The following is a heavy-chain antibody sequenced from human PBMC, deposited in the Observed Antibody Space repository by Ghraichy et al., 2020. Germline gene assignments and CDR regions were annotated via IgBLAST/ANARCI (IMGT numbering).Heavy chain of an antibody. CDR2: IFYSGTT. J-gene: IGHJ4*02. Sequence: ETLSLTCTVSGGSISSSDYYWVWIRQPPGKGLEWIGSIFYSGTTHYKSSLKSRVILSVDTSKNQFFMRLSSVTAAETAVFYCARLRYCSSSSCTATNYFDYWGQGTLVTVSS. CDR1: GGSISSSDYY. D-gene: IGHD2-2*01. CDR3: ARLRYCSSSSCTATNYFDY. V-gene: IGHV4-39*01.